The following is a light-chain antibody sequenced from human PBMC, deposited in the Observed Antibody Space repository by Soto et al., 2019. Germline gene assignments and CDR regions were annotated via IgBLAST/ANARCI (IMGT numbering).Light chain of an antibody. V-gene: IGKV3-20*01. Sequence: EIVLTQSPGTLSLSPGERATLSCRASQSVSSSYLAWYQQKPGQAPRLLIYGASSRATGIPDRFSGSGSGTDFTRTISRLETEEFAVYYCQQGSTFGQGTKLEIK. CDR3: QQGST. J-gene: IGKJ2*01. CDR2: GAS. CDR1: QSVSSSY.